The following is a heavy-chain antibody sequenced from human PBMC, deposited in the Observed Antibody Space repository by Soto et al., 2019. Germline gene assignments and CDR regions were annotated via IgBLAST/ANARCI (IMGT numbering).Heavy chain of an antibody. CDR2: VTSSPSSM. CDR1: GFTFSGFS. J-gene: IGHJ4*02. Sequence: EVQLVESGGGLVKPGGSLRLSCAASGFTFSGFSMNWVRQAPGKGPEWVSSVTSSPSSMFYADSVKGRFTISRDDAKDSLFLQMNSLRADDTAVYYCAREADFASSGYVLDYWGLGTLVTVSS. CDR3: AREADFASSGYVLDY. V-gene: IGHV3-21*02. D-gene: IGHD3-22*01.